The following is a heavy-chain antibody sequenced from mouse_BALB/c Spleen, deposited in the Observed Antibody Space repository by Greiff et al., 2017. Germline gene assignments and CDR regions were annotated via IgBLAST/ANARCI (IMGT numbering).Heavy chain of an antibody. J-gene: IGHJ4*01. Sequence: QVQLQQSGPGLVAPSQSLSITCTVSGFSLTGYGVNWVRQPPGKGLEWLGMIWGDGSTDYNSALKSGLSISKDNSKSQVFLKMNSLQTDDTARYYCAREGGYGAMDYWGQGTSVTVSS. CDR1: GFSLTGYG. CDR3: AREGGYGAMDY. D-gene: IGHD1-2*01. V-gene: IGHV2-6-7*01. CDR2: IWGDGST.